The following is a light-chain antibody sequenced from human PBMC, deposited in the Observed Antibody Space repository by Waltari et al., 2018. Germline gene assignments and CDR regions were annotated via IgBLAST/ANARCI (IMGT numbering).Light chain of an antibody. V-gene: IGKV4-1*01. Sequence: DIVMTQSPDSLAVSLGERATINCKSSQSVLYSSNNKNYLAWYQQKPGQPPKLLIYWASTRESGVPDRFSGSASGTDFTLTISSLQAEDVAVYYCQQYYSSPCTFGQGTKVEIK. J-gene: IGKJ1*01. CDR2: WAS. CDR3: QQYYSSPCT. CDR1: QSVLYSSNNKNY.